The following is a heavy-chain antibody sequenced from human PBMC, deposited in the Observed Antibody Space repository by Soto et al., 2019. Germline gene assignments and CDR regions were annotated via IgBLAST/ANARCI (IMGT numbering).Heavy chain of an antibody. CDR2: IIPIFGTA. CDR1: GGTFRSYA. V-gene: IGHV1-69*06. CDR3: ARDVAVAGTSAFDI. Sequence: QVQLVQSGAEVKKPGSSVKVSCKASGGTFRSYAISWVRQAPGQGLEWMGGIIPIFGTANYAQKFQGRVTITADKSTSTAYMELSSLRSEDTAVYYCARDVAVAGTSAFDIWGQGTMVTVSS. J-gene: IGHJ3*02. D-gene: IGHD6-19*01.